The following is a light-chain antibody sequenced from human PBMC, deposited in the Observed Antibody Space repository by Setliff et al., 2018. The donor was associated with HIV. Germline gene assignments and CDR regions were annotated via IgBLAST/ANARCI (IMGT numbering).Light chain of an antibody. CDR1: SGDVGGYDY. J-gene: IGLJ3*02. CDR2: DVH. Sequence: QSALTQPASVSGSPGQSITISCIGTSGDVGGYDYVAWYQQHPGKTPELLIFDVHNRPSGVSHRFSGSKSGNTASLTISGLQAEDEADYYCSSYTASRALVFGGGTKVT. CDR3: SSYTASRALV. V-gene: IGLV2-14*03.